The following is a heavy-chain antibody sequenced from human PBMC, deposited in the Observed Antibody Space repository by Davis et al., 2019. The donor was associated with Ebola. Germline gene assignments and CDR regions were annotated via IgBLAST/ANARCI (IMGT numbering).Heavy chain of an antibody. V-gene: IGHV4-34*01. CDR2: INHSGST. Sequence: SETLSLTCAVYGGSFSGYYWSWIRQPPGKGLEWIGEINHSGSTNYNPSLKSRFTISVDTSKNQFSLKLSSVTAADTAVYYCARLPYSYGYGYYYYGMDVWGQGTTVTVSS. J-gene: IGHJ6*02. CDR3: ARLPYSYGYGYYYYGMDV. D-gene: IGHD5-18*01. CDR1: GGSFSGYY.